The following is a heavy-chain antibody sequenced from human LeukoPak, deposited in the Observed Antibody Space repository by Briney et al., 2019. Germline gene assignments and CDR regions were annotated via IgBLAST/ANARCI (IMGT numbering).Heavy chain of an antibody. J-gene: IGHJ4*02. V-gene: IGHV3-21*01. CDR2: TKSSSSYI. Sequence: GGSLRLSCAASGFTFTSYSMNWVRQAPGKGLEWVSSTKSSSSYIYYADAVKGRFTISRDNAKNSLYLEMNSLRAEDTAVYYCARGFSGYDPFDYWGQGTLVTVSS. D-gene: IGHD5-12*01. CDR3: ARGFSGYDPFDY. CDR1: GFTFTSYS.